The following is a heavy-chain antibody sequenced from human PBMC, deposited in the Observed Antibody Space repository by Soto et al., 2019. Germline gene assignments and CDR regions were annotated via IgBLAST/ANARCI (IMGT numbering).Heavy chain of an antibody. CDR1: GFTFTSSA. V-gene: IGHV1-58*02. Sequence: SVKVSCKASGFTFTSSAMQWVRKARGQRLEWIGWIVVGSGNTNYAQKFQERVTITRDMSTSTAYMELSSLRSEDTAVYYCAALWVYSGYDGSGWGQGTLVTVSS. J-gene: IGHJ4*02. CDR2: IVVGSGNT. CDR3: AALWVYSGYDGSG. D-gene: IGHD5-12*01.